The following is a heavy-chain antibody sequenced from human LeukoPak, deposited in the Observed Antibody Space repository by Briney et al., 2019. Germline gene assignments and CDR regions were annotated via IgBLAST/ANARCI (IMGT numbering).Heavy chain of an antibody. J-gene: IGHJ4*02. D-gene: IGHD6-13*01. V-gene: IGHV3-23*01. CDR3: AKSDTPWGSWYYFDS. Sequence: GGSLRLSCAVSGSTFRNYGMSWVRQAPGKGLEWVSSINNSGGATYYANSVKGRFTISRDNSKNTLYLQMNSLRVEDTAVYYCAKSDTPWGSWYYFDSWGQGTLVTVSS. CDR1: GSTFRNYG. CDR2: INNSGGAT.